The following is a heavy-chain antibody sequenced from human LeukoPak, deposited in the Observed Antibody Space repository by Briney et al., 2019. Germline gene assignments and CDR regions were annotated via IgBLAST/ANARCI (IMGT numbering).Heavy chain of an antibody. D-gene: IGHD4-23*01. V-gene: IGHV3-23*01. J-gene: IGHJ5*02. Sequence: PGGSLRLSCAASGFTFSDYAMAWVRQAPGKGLEWVSSISGSGGTTYYTDSVNGRFTISRDNHVNTLYLQMDILRAEDTAVYYCARDRVVTPYNWFDPWGQGTLVTVSS. CDR3: ARDRVVTPYNWFDP. CDR2: ISGSGGTT. CDR1: GFTFSDYA.